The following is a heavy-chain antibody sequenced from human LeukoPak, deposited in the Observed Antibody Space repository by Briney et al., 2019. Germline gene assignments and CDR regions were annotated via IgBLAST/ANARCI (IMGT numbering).Heavy chain of an antibody. V-gene: IGHV3-23*01. CDR3: AKDVRVGGGGMDV. J-gene: IGHJ6*02. D-gene: IGHD1-26*01. Sequence: PGGSLRLSCAASGFTFSNYAMNWARQAPGKGLEWVSLISGSGVNTYYADSVKGRFTISRDNSKNTVSSQMNSLRGEDTAVYYCAKDVRVGGGGMDVWGQGTPVTVSS. CDR2: ISGSGVNT. CDR1: GFTFSNYA.